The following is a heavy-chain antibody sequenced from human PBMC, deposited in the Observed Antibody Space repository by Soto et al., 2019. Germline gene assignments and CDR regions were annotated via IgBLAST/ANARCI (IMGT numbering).Heavy chain of an antibody. CDR1: GFTFSSYG. CDR2: IWYDGSNK. CDR3: ARDGYDILTGYYVAGSPDYYGMDV. D-gene: IGHD3-9*01. Sequence: GGSLRLSCAASGFTFSSYGMHWVRQAPGKGLEWVAVIWYDGSNKYYADSVKGRFTISRDNSKNTLYLQMNSLRAEDTAVYYGARDGYDILTGYYVAGSPDYYGMDVWGQGTTLTVSS. V-gene: IGHV3-33*01. J-gene: IGHJ6*02.